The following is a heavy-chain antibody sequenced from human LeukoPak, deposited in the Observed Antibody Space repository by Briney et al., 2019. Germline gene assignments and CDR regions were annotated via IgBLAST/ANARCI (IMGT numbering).Heavy chain of an antibody. V-gene: IGHV3-53*01. CDR3: ARIGYDFWSGYYPFDY. CDR1: GFTVSSNY. J-gene: IGHJ4*02. Sequence: PGGSLRLSCAASGFTVSSNYMSWVRQAPGKGLEWVSVIYSGGSTYYADSVKGRFTISRDNSKNTLYLQMNSLRAEDTAVYYCARIGYDFWSGYYPFDYWGQGTLVTVSS. CDR2: IYSGGST. D-gene: IGHD3-3*01.